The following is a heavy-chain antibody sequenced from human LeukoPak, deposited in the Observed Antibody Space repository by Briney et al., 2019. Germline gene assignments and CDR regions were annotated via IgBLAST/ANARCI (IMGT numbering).Heavy chain of an antibody. Sequence: SVKVSCKASGGTFSSYAISWVRQAPGQGLEWMGGIIPIFGTANYAQKFQGRVTITTDESTSTAYMELRSLRSDDTAVYYCARLVYCSGGSCSGVYYFDYWGQGTLVTVSS. V-gene: IGHV1-69*05. J-gene: IGHJ4*02. CDR1: GGTFSSYA. CDR2: IIPIFGTA. CDR3: ARLVYCSGGSCSGVYYFDY. D-gene: IGHD2-15*01.